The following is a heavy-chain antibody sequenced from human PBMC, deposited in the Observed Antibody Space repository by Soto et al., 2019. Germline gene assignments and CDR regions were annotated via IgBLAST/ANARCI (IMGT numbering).Heavy chain of an antibody. D-gene: IGHD4-17*01. CDR3: ARAMSDGDYKYYYYYGMDV. CDR2: IWYDGSNK. Sequence: QVQLVESGGGVVQPGRSLRLSCAASGFTFSSYGMHWVRQAPGKGLEWVAVIWYDGSNKYYADSVKGRFTISRDNSKNTLYLQMNSLGAEDTAVYYCARAMSDGDYKYYYYYGMDVWGEGTTVTVSS. CDR1: GFTFSSYG. V-gene: IGHV3-33*01. J-gene: IGHJ6*04.